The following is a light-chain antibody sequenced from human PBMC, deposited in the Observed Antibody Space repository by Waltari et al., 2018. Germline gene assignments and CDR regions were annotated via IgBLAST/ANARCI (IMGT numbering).Light chain of an antibody. Sequence: QSALTQPASVSGSPGQSITISCPGTSSDVGGYKYVSWYQQHPGKAPKLIIYDVSDRPSGVSNRFSGSKSGNTASLTISGLQAEDETDYYCSSYTSSSTRVVFGGGTKLTVL. CDR1: SSDVGGYKY. CDR3: SSYTSSSTRVV. CDR2: DVS. J-gene: IGLJ2*01. V-gene: IGLV2-14*03.